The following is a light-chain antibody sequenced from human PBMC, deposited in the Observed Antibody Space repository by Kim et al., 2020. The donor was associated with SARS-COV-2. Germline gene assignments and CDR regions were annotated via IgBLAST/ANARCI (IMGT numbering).Light chain of an antibody. CDR2: GAF. V-gene: IGKV3-20*01. J-gene: IGKJ5*01. CDR1: QSVSSSY. CDR3: QQYGSSPIT. Sequence: ENVLTQSPGTLSLSPGERATLSCRASQSVSSSYLAWYQQKPGQAPRLLIYGAFNGATGIPDRFSGSGSGTDFTLTISRLEPEDFTVYYCQQYGSSPITFGQGTRLEIK.